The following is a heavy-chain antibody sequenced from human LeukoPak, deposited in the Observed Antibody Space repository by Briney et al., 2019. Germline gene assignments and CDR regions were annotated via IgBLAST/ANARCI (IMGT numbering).Heavy chain of an antibody. CDR3: ARARRSSGWLPFDY. D-gene: IGHD6-19*01. Sequence: SETLSLTCTVSGGSISSSSYYWGWIRQPPGKGLEWIGSIYYSGSTYYNPSLKSRVTISVDTSKNQFSLKLSSVTAADTAVYYCARARRSSGWLPFDYWGQGTLVTVSS. V-gene: IGHV4-39*07. CDR2: IYYSGST. CDR1: GGSISSSSYY. J-gene: IGHJ4*02.